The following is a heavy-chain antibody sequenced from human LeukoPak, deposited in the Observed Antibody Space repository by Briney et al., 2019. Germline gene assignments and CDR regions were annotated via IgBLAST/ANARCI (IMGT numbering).Heavy chain of an antibody. CDR1: GSLVASSG. V-gene: IGHV1-18*01. CDR2: SSAYHGNT. J-gene: IGHJ6*02. Sequence: ASGKASCTASGSLVASSGISCVPRAAGHGLKWMGWSSAYHGNTNYAQKLQGRVTMTRDTSTSTVYLELRSPRSDDTAVYYCARDYDILTGYYSSYYYYGMDVWGQGTTVTVSS. CDR3: ARDYDILTGYYSSYYYYGMDV. D-gene: IGHD3-9*01.